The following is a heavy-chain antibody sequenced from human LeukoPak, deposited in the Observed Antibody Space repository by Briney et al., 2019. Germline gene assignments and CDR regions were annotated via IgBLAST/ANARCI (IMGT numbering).Heavy chain of an antibody. D-gene: IGHD3-10*01. J-gene: IGHJ6*03. CDR2: MNPNSGNT. V-gene: IGHV1-8*03. Sequence: ASVKVSCKASGYTFTSYDINWVRQATGQGLEWMGWMNPNSGNTGYAQKFQGRVTITRNTSISTAYMELSSLRSEDTAVYYCARGHDITMVRGALYYYMDVWGKGTTVTVSS. CDR1: GYTFTSYD. CDR3: ARGHDITMVRGALYYYMDV.